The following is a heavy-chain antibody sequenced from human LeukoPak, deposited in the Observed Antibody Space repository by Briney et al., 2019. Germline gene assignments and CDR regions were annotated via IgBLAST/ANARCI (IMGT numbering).Heavy chain of an antibody. V-gene: IGHV1-69*05. D-gene: IGHD1-7*01. CDR3: ARRTRNWNYGGDWYFDL. J-gene: IGHJ2*01. Sequence: SXXVSCKASGGTFSSYAISWVRQAPGQGLEWMGRIIPIFGTANYAQKFQGRVTITTDESTSTAYMELSSLRSEDTAVYYCARRTRNWNYGGDWYFDLWGRGTLVTVSS. CDR1: GGTFSSYA. CDR2: IIPIFGTA.